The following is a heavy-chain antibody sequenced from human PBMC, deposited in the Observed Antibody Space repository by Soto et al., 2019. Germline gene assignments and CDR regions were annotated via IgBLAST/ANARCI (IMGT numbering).Heavy chain of an antibody. D-gene: IGHD6-13*01. Sequence: EVQLLESGGALVNLGGSLRLSGGASEFTFSSYARNWGGQPPGKGLEWFSAISGSGGSTDYADSVKGRLPISRYNSKNTLYLQMNSLRAEDTAVYYCAKGGDSSSWSNYFDSWGQGTLVTVSS. CDR1: EFTFSSYA. V-gene: IGHV3-23*01. CDR2: ISGSGGST. J-gene: IGHJ4*02. CDR3: AKGGDSSSWSNYFDS.